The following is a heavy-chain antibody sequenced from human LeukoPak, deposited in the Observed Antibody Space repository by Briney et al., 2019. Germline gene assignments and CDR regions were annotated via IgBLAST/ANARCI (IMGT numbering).Heavy chain of an antibody. D-gene: IGHD5-12*01. V-gene: IGHV4-4*07. CDR3: ARAGRGSSYDWVYYFDY. Sequence: PSETVALPCTVSGGSISSYYWRWIRQPAGKGLEWIGRIYTSGSTNYNPSLKRRVTMSVDTSKNQFSLKLSSVTAADTAVYYCARAGRGSSYDWVYYFDYWGQGTLVTVSS. J-gene: IGHJ4*02. CDR1: GGSISSYY. CDR2: IYTSGST.